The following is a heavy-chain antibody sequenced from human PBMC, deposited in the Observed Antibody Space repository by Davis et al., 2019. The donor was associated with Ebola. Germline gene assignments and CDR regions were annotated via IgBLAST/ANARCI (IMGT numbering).Heavy chain of an antibody. Sequence: GESPKISCAASGLTFSSYSMNWVRQAPGKGLEWVSYISSSSSTIYYADSVKGRFTISRDNAKNSLYLQMNSLRAEDTAVYYCARRADYWGQGTLVTVSS. V-gene: IGHV3-48*04. CDR1: GLTFSSYS. CDR2: ISSSSSTI. CDR3: ARRADY. J-gene: IGHJ4*02.